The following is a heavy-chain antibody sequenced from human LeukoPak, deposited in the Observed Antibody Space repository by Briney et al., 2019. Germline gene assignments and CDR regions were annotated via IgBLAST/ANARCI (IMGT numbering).Heavy chain of an antibody. D-gene: IGHD4-23*01. V-gene: IGHV3-48*01. Sequence: GGSLRLSCAASGFIFSSYSMNWVRQAPGKGLEWISYMTSYSSTIYYADSVKGQFTISRDNAKNSLYLQMNSLRAEDTAVYYCARDFNYGGNFDYWGQGTLVTVSS. CDR3: ARDFNYGGNFDY. CDR1: GFIFSSYS. CDR2: MTSYSSTI. J-gene: IGHJ4*02.